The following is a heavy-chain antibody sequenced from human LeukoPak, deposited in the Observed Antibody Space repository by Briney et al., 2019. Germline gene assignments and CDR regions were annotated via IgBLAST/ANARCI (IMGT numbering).Heavy chain of an antibody. J-gene: IGHJ4*02. CDR2: IYDSGST. V-gene: IGHV4-38-2*01. CDR1: GYAFSSGYY. Sequence: AETLCLTCAVSGYAFSSGYYSGWIRQPPGKGLEWIGSIYDSGSTYYDQSLKSRVTISVDRSKNQFSLKLSSLTAADTDVYYCARIPLDYCSSNSCYRVVVTAIPYFHYWGRRTLVTISS. CDR3: ARIPLDYCSSNSCYRVVVTAIPYFHY. D-gene: IGHD2-2*01.